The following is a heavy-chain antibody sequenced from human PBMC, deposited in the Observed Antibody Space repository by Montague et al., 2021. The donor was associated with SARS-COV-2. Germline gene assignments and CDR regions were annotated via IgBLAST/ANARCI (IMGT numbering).Heavy chain of an antibody. CDR3: ASQVPDFWSGIDY. D-gene: IGHD3-3*01. CDR2: IYYSGGT. V-gene: IGHV4-59*01. Sequence: SETLSLTCTVSGGSIRSYYWSWIRQPPGKGLEWIGYIYYSGGTNYNPSLKSRVTISVDTSKNQFSLKLSSVTAADTAVYYCASQVPDFWSGIDYWGQGTLVTVSS. J-gene: IGHJ4*02. CDR1: GGSIRSYY.